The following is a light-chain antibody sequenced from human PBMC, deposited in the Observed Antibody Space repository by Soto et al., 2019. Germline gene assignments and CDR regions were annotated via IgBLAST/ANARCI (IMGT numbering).Light chain of an antibody. CDR3: QSYDSSLSAL. CDR2: GNS. J-gene: IGLJ2*01. V-gene: IGLV1-40*01. Sequence: QSVLKQPPSVSGAPGQRVTISCTGSSSNIGAGYDVHWYQQLPGTAPKLLIYGNSNRPSGVPDRFSGSKSGTSAYLAITGLQAEDEADYSCQSYDSSLSALFGGGTKLTVL. CDR1: SSNIGAGYD.